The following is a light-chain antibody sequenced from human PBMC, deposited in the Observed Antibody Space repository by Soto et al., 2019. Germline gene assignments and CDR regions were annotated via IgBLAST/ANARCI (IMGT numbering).Light chain of an antibody. J-gene: IGLJ3*02. CDR3: CSYAGKSTWV. Sequence: QSALTQPASVSGSLGLSITISCTGTSSSIDTFNFVSWYRQYPGKAPDVIIYEVNKRPSGVSDRFSGSKFGNTASLTISGLQPDDEADYYCCSYAGKSTWVLGGGTKLTVL. V-gene: IGLV2-23*02. CDR1: SSSIDTFNF. CDR2: EVN.